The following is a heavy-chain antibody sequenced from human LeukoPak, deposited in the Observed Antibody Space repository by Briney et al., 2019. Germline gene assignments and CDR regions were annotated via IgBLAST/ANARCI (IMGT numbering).Heavy chain of an antibody. V-gene: IGHV4-34*01. D-gene: IGHD3-3*01. CDR3: ARSPGYDFWSGYSTTMYYFDY. CDR2: INHSGST. CDR1: GGSFSGYY. Sequence: SETLSLTCAVHGGSFSGYYWSWIRQPPGKGLEWIGEINHSGSTNYNPSLKSRVTISVDTSKNQFSLKLSSVTAADTAVYYCARSPGYDFWSGYSTTMYYFDYWGQGTLVTVSS. J-gene: IGHJ4*02.